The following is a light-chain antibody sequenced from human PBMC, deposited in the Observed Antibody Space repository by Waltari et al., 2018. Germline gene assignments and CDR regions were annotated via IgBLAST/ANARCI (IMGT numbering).Light chain of an antibody. Sequence: QSALTQPASVSGSPGQSITISCTGTSSDVGGYNYVSWYQQHPGKAPKLMIYEVSNRPSGVSNRSSGSKSGNTASLTISGLQAEDEADYYCSSYTSSSTLFGTGTEVTVL. CDR2: EVS. J-gene: IGLJ1*01. CDR1: SSDVGGYNY. V-gene: IGLV2-14*01. CDR3: SSYTSSSTL.